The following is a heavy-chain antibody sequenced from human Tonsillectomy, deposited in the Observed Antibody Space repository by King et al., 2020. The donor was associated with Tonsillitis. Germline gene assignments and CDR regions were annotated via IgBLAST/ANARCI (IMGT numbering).Heavy chain of an antibody. CDR2: INSSSSTI. CDR1: GFTFSSYT. Sequence: LVESGGGLVQPGGSLRLSCAASGFTFSSYTMNWVRQAPGKGLEWVSYINSSSSTIYYADSVKGRFTIPRDNAKNSLYRQMNSLRAEDTAVYYCARAPVAFDYWGQGTLVTVSS. J-gene: IGHJ4*02. CDR3: ARAPVAFDY. V-gene: IGHV3-48*01.